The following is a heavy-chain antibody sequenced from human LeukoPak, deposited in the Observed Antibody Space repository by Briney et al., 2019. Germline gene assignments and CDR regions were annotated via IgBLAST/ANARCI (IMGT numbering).Heavy chain of an antibody. J-gene: IGHJ3*01. CDR1: GFSFGTSGVG. CDR3: VHTTDFYDSSGYHDAFAS. D-gene: IGHD3-22*01. CDR2: IYWSDDK. Sequence: SGPTLVKPTQTLTLTCTFPGFSFGTSGVGVGWIRQPPGKALECPAFIYWSDDKRYRPSLKSRLTITKDASKNQVVLTLINMDPVDTATYYCVHTTDFYDSSGYHDAFASWGQGTMVFVSS. V-gene: IGHV2-5*01.